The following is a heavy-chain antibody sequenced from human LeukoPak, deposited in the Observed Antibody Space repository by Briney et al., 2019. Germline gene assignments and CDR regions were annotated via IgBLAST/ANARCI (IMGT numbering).Heavy chain of an antibody. CDR2: ITGSATTT. CDR3: SKDQHMGISGGDDY. CDR1: GFTFSSYA. V-gene: IGHV3-23*01. D-gene: IGHD6-13*01. Sequence: GGSLRLSCTASGFTFSSYAMNWVRQAPGKGLECVSGITGSATTTYYADSVKGWFTISRDNSKNTLYLQMNSLRAEDTALYYCSKDQHMGISGGDDYWGQGTLVTVSS. J-gene: IGHJ4*02.